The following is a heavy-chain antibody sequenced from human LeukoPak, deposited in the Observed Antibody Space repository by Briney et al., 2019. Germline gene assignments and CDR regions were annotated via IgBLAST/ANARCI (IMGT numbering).Heavy chain of an antibody. CDR3: ARADHMDV. V-gene: IGHV3-48*03. Sequence: GGSLRLSCAASGFTFRRFAMSWVRQAPGKGLEWIAYITSAGNNRYYADSVKGRFTISRDDAKDSLFLQLDSLRPEDTALYYCARADHMDVWGKGTWVTVS. CDR2: ITSAGNNR. J-gene: IGHJ6*03. CDR1: GFTFRRFA.